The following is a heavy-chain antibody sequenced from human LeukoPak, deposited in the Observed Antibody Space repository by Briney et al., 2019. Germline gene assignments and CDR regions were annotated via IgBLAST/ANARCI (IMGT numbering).Heavy chain of an antibody. J-gene: IGHJ4*02. V-gene: IGHV4-59*01. Sequence: SETLSLTCTVSGGSISSYYWSWIRQPPGKGLEWIGYIYYSGSTNYNPSLKSRVTISVGTSKNQFSLKLSSVTAADTAVYYCARVGTYGSGSYLSWLDYWGQGTLVTVSS. CDR1: GGSISSYY. CDR2: IYYSGST. CDR3: ARVGTYGSGSYLSWLDY. D-gene: IGHD3-10*01.